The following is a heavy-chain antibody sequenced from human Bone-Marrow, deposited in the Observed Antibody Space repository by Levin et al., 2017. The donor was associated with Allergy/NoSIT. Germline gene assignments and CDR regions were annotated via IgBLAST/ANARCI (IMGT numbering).Heavy chain of an antibody. CDR3: ARKKLCGTTSCYGSFDY. D-gene: IGHD2-2*01. V-gene: IGHV7-4-1*02. CDR2: INTNTGNP. CDR1: GYTFNSYN. J-gene: IGHJ4*02. Sequence: PGASVKVSCKASGYTFNSYNINWVRQAPGQGPEWMGWINTNTGNPTYAQGFTGRFVLSLDTSVSTTYLQISSLKAEDTAVYYCARKKLCGTTSCYGSFDYWGQGTLVTVSS.